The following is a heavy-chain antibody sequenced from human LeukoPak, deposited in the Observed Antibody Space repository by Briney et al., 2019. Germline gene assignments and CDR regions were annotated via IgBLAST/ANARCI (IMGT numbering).Heavy chain of an antibody. J-gene: IGHJ4*02. CDR3: ARGRIVVVVAATRPFDY. CDR1: GGSISSYY. Sequence: SETLSLTCTVSGGSISSYYWSWIRQPPGKGLEWIGYIYYSGSTKHNPSLKSRVTISVDTSKNQFSLKLSSVTAADTAVYYCARGRIVVVVAATRPFDYWGQGTLVTVSS. D-gene: IGHD2-15*01. CDR2: IYYSGST. V-gene: IGHV4-59*12.